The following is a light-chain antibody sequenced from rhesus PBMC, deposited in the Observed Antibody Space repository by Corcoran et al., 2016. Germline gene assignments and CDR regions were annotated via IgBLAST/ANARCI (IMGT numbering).Light chain of an antibody. CDR2: EVS. Sequence: QAAPTQSPSMSGSPGQSVNISCTGPSSDIGGYNRVSWYQQHPGKAPKLMIYEVSKRPSGVSDRFSGSKSANTASLTISGLQTEDGADYSCSSYASSGTFIFGSGTRLTVL. J-gene: IGLJ1*01. CDR1: SSDIGGYNR. CDR3: SSYASSGTFI. V-gene: IGLV2-13*03.